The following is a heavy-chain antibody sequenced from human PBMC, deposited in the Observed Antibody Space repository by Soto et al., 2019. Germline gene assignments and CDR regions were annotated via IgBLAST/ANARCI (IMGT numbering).Heavy chain of an antibody. Sequence: QVQLQESGPGLVKPSETLSLTCTVSGGSISSYYWSWIRQPPGKGLEWIGYIYYSGSTNYNPSLKRRVTISVDTSKNRFSLKLSSVTAADTAVYYCARRYGDCFDYWGQGTLVTVSS. CDR2: IYYSGST. J-gene: IGHJ4*02. V-gene: IGHV4-59*08. D-gene: IGHD4-17*01. CDR1: GGSISSYY. CDR3: ARRYGDCFDY.